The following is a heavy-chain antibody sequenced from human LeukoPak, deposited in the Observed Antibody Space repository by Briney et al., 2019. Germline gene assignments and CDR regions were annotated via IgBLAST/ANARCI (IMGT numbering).Heavy chain of an antibody. CDR1: VLIDSKIH. CDR2: IYARGST. CDR3: TRDLGTAMVQR. Sequence: GVSVRLLCAASVLIDSKIHVSWARGARGRGLVCVSVIYARGSTYYGDSVKGRFTISRDNSKNTLYLQMNSLRAEDTAVYYCTRDLGTAMVQRWGQGTLVTVSS. D-gene: IGHD5-18*01. J-gene: IGHJ4*02. V-gene: IGHV3-53*01.